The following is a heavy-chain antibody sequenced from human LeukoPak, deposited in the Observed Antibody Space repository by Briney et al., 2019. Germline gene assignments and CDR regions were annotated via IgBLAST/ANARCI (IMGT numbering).Heavy chain of an antibody. CDR1: GDSISSGYC. CDR2: IHHSGSS. V-gene: IGHV4-38-2*02. CDR3: ARYYDGSGSPRFDP. D-gene: IGHD3-22*01. Sequence: SETLSLTCTVSGDSISSGYCWGWFRQPPGRGLEWIGSIHHSGSSYYNPSLKSRVTISVDTSKNQFSLKLSSVTAADTAVHYYARYYDGSGSPRFDPWGQGTLVTVSS. J-gene: IGHJ5*02.